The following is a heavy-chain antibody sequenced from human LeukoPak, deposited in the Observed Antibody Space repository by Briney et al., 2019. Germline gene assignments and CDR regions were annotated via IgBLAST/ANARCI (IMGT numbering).Heavy chain of an antibody. CDR1: GGTFSSYA. J-gene: IGHJ6*02. CDR3: GVAATDYYGMDV. V-gene: IGHV1-69*04. CDR2: IIPILGIA. D-gene: IGHD2-15*01. Sequence: SVKVFCKASGGTFSSYAISWVRQAPGQGLEWMGRIIPILGIANYAQKFQGRVTITADKSTSTAYMELSSLRSEDTAVYYCGVAATDYYGMDVWGQGTTVTVSS.